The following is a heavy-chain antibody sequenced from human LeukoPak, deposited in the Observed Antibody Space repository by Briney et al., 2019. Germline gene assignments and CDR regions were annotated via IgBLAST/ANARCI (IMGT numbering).Heavy chain of an antibody. J-gene: IGHJ4*02. D-gene: IGHD5-18*01. CDR3: TTAAGYNYGQY. Sequence: GGSLILSCAASGLTVSSNYMNWVRQAPGKGLEWVSALYIGGNTYYADSVRGRFTISRDNSKNTLYLQMNSLRAEDAAIYYCTTAAGYNYGQYWGQGTLVTVSS. V-gene: IGHV3-53*01. CDR1: GLTVSSNY. CDR2: LYIGGNT.